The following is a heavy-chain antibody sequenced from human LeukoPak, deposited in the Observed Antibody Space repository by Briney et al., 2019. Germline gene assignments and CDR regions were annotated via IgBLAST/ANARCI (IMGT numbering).Heavy chain of an antibody. CDR1: GGTFSSYA. CDR2: IIPIFGTA. J-gene: IGHJ6*03. Sequence: SVKVSCKASGGTFSSYAISWVRQATGQGLEWMGGIIPIFGTANYAQKFQGRVTVTTDESTSTAYMELSSLRSEDTAVYYCASQRYYYYYMDVWGKGTTVTVSS. CDR3: ASQRYYYYYMDV. V-gene: IGHV1-69*05.